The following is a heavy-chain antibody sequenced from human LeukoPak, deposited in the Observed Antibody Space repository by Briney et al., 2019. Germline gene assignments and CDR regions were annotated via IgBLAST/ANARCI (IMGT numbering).Heavy chain of an antibody. D-gene: IGHD3-22*01. J-gene: IGHJ4*02. Sequence: GGSLRLSCAASGFTFSTYWMSWVRQAPGKGLEWVANIRQDGGEKYCVDSVKGRFTISRDNAKNSLYLQMNSLRGEDTAAYYCTRVDHVTSGYAWDYWGQGTLVTVSS. CDR2: IRQDGGEK. CDR1: GFTFSTYW. CDR3: TRVDHVTSGYAWDY. V-gene: IGHV3-7*04.